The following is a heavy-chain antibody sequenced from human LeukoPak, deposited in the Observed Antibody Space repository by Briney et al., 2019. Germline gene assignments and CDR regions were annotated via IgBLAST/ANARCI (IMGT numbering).Heavy chain of an antibody. D-gene: IGHD3-22*01. CDR3: ARGATYYYDSSGYSIDY. Sequence: SAKVSCKAPGGTFSSYAISWVRQAPGQGLEWMGRIIPILGIANYAQKFQGRVTITADKSTSTAYMELSSRRSEDTAVYYCARGATYYYDSSGYSIDYWGQGTLVTVSS. CDR2: IIPILGIA. V-gene: IGHV1-69*04. J-gene: IGHJ4*02. CDR1: GGTFSSYA.